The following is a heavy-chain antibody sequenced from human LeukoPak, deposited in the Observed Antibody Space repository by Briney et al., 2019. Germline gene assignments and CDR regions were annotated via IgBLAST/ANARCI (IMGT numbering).Heavy chain of an antibody. V-gene: IGHV3-30*18. CDR2: ISYDGSNK. J-gene: IGHJ4*02. D-gene: IGHD6-19*01. CDR3: AKPAVASKRGSYYFDY. Sequence: GGSLRLSCAASGFTFSSYGMHWVRQAPGKGLEWVAVISYDGSNKYYADSVKGRFTISRDNFKNTLYLQMNSLRAEDTAVYYCAKPAVASKRGSYYFDYWGQGTLVTVSS. CDR1: GFTFSSYG.